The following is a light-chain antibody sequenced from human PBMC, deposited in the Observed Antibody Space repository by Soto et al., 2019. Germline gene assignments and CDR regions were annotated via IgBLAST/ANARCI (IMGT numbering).Light chain of an antibody. J-gene: IGLJ1*01. CDR3: NSYTSSSTHV. CDR1: SSDVGGYNY. Sequence: QSALTQPASVSGSPGPSITISCTGTSSDVGGYNYVSWYQQHPGKAPKLIISDVSNRPSGVSNRFSGSKSGNTASQTISGLQAEDEADYYCNSYTSSSTHVFGTGTKVTVL. CDR2: DVS. V-gene: IGLV2-14*03.